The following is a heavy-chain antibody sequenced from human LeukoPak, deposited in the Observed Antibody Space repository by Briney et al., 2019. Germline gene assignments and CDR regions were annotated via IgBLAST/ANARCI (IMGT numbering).Heavy chain of an antibody. V-gene: IGHV4-39*01. CDR2: IYYSGST. Sequence: SETLSLTCTVSGGSISSYYWGWIRQPPGKGLEWIGSIYYSGSTYYNPSLKSRVTISVDTSKNQFSLKLSSVTAADTAVYYCGRRTYYYDSSNWFDPWGQGTLVTVSS. CDR3: GRRTYYYDSSNWFDP. CDR1: GGSISSYY. D-gene: IGHD3-22*01. J-gene: IGHJ5*02.